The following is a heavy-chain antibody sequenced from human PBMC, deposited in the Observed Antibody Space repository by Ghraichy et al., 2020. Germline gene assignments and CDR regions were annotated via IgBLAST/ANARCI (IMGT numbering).Heavy chain of an antibody. CDR1: GGSFSGYY. CDR3: AGYDFWSGYPLAG. J-gene: IGHJ4*02. V-gene: IGHV4-34*01. Sequence: SETLSLTCAVYGGSFSGYYWSWIRQPPGKGLEWIGEINHSGSTNYNPSLKSRVTISVDTSKNQFSLTLSSVTAADTAVYYCAGYDFWSGYPLAGWGQGTLVTVSS. D-gene: IGHD3-3*01. CDR2: INHSGST.